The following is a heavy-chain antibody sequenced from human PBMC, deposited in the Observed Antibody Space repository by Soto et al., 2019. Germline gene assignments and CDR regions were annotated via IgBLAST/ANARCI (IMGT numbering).Heavy chain of an antibody. J-gene: IGHJ4*02. V-gene: IGHV3-23*01. CDR2: IGGSGRHT. CDR3: AKPYYFDNSGYGH. Sequence: GGSLRLSCAASGFTFSSFAMSCVRQAPGKGLEWVSTIGGSGRHTYYADSVKGRFTISRDNSKNTLYLQASSLRAEDTAVYYCAKPYYFDNSGYGHWGQGTLVTVSS. CDR1: GFTFSSFA. D-gene: IGHD3-22*01.